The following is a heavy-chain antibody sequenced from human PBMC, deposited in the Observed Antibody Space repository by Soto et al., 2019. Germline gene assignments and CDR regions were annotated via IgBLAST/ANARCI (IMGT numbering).Heavy chain of an antibody. CDR2: IYWDDDK. Sequence: QITLKESGPTLVKPTQTLTLTCTFSGFSLSSSGVGVGWVRQPPGQALEWLALIYWDDDKRYSPSLKSRLTITEYTAQSQVILTITAMYPLDTDAYSCAHRLDRDCFDYWGQGTLVIVSS. V-gene: IGHV2-5*02. CDR1: GFSLSSSGVG. D-gene: IGHD3-9*01. CDR3: AHRLDRDCFDY. J-gene: IGHJ4*02.